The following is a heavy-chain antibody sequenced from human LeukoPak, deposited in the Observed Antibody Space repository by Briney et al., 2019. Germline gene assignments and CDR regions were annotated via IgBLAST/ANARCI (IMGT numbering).Heavy chain of an antibody. J-gene: IGHJ6*02. D-gene: IGHD6-19*01. Sequence: SETLSLTCTVSGGSISSYYWSWIRQPPGKGLEWIGYIYYSGSTNYRPSLKSRVTISVDTSKNQFSLKLSSVTAADTAVYYCARYSSGCHGCYYYGMDVWGQGTTVTVSS. CDR1: GGSISSYY. V-gene: IGHV4-59*01. CDR2: IYYSGST. CDR3: ARYSSGCHGCYYYGMDV.